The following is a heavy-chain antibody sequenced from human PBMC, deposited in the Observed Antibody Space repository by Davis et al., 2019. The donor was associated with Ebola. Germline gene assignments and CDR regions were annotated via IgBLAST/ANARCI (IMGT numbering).Heavy chain of an antibody. D-gene: IGHD4-11*01. CDR3: AKEGVTTAFDI. CDR2: IYYSGST. Sequence: PSDPLSPTCTVPGCSISSSSYYWGWIRQPPGKGLGWIGSIYYSGSTYYNPSLKSRVTISVDTSKNQFCLKLSSVTAADTAVYYCAKEGVTTAFDIWGQGTMVTVSS. J-gene: IGHJ3*02. CDR1: GCSISSSSYY. V-gene: IGHV4-39*07.